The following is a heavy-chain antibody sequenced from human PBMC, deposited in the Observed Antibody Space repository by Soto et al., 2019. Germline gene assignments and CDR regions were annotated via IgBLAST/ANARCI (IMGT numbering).Heavy chain of an antibody. CDR1: GGSISTYY. Sequence: SETLSLTCIVSGGSISTYYWSWIRQSPGKGLEWLGYIYYTGSTDYNPSLKSRVSISIDTSKDEFSLKLTSVTAADTAVYYCAREGHDYGSGYNYWGQGTLVTVSS. J-gene: IGHJ4*02. CDR3: AREGHDYGSGYNY. V-gene: IGHV4-59*01. CDR2: IYYTGST. D-gene: IGHD4-17*01.